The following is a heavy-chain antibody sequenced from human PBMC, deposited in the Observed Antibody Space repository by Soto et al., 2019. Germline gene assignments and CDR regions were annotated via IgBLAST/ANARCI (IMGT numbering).Heavy chain of an antibody. J-gene: IGHJ4*02. V-gene: IGHV4-59*01. CDR2: MFYSGST. Sequence: QVQLQEWGAGQVKPSETLSLTCTVSGGSMSSYYWSWIRQPPGKGLEWIGFMFYSGSTSYNPSLKSRVTISVDTSENQFSLKLRSVTAADTAVYYCASMIGDPVLSFDSWGQGTLVAVSS. CDR3: ASMIGDPVLSFDS. D-gene: IGHD3-10*02. CDR1: GGSMSSYY.